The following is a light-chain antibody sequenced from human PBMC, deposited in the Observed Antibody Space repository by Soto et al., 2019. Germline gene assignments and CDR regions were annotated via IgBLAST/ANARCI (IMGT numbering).Light chain of an antibody. CDR3: QQYGSSPLLT. CDR1: QSVSRSY. CDR2: GAS. V-gene: IGKV3-20*01. J-gene: IGKJ4*01. Sequence: EIVLTQSPGTLSLSPGERATLSCRASQSVSRSYLARDQQKPGQAPRLLIYGASSRATGIPDRFSGSGSGTDFTLTIITLEPEDSAVYYCQQYGSSPLLTFGGGTKVEIK.